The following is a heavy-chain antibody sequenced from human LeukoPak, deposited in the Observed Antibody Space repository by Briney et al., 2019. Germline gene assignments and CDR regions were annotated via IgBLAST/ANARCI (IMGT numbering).Heavy chain of an antibody. J-gene: IGHJ4*02. CDR3: ARVWYSSSSSPFDY. V-gene: IGHV3-48*03. Sequence: GGSLRLSCAASGFTFSSYEMNWVRQAPGKGLEWVSYISSSGSTIYYADSVKGRFTISRDNAKNSLYLQMNSLRAEDTAVYYCARVWYSSSSSPFDYWGQGTLVTVSS. CDR2: ISSSGSTI. CDR1: GFTFSSYE. D-gene: IGHD6-6*01.